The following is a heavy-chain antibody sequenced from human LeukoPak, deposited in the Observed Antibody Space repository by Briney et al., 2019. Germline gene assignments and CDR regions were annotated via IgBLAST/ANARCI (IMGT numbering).Heavy chain of an antibody. Sequence: GESLKISCKGSGYSFTSYWIGWVRQMPGKGLEWMGIIYPGDSDTRYSPSFQGQVTISADKSISTAYLQWSSLKASDTAMYYCARLQVYCSGGSCYDYYYYYMDVWGKGTTVTVSS. CDR3: ARLQVYCSGGSCYDYYYYYMDV. D-gene: IGHD2-15*01. CDR1: GYSFTSYW. J-gene: IGHJ6*03. CDR2: IYPGDSDT. V-gene: IGHV5-51*01.